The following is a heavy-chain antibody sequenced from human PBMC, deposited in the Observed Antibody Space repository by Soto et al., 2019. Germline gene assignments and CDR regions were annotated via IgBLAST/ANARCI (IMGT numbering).Heavy chain of an antibody. J-gene: IGHJ4*02. V-gene: IGHV3-53*01. CDR3: AKDGRGSGSHYNSFGY. CDR2: IYSGGTT. D-gene: IGHD3-10*01. CDR1: GFTVSNNY. Sequence: VQLVESGGGLIQPGGSLRLSCAASGFTVSNNYMSWVRQTPGKGLEWVALIYSGGTTKYADSVKGRFTVSRDGAKNTLYLQMNSLRAEDTAVYYCAKDGRGSGSHYNSFGYWGQGTLVTVSS.